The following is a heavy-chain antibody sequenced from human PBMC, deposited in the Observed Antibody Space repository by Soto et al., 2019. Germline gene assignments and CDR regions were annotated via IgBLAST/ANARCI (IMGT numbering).Heavy chain of an antibody. V-gene: IGHV1-18*01. CDR3: AYERYGSGSYYNVDYFDY. D-gene: IGHD3-10*01. J-gene: IGHJ4*02. CDR2: IIAIHGIA. Sequence: GASVKVSCKASGYTFTSYGISWVRQAPGQGLEWMGRIIAIHGIANYAQKLQGRVTMTTDTSTSTAYMELSSLRSEDTAVYYCAYERYGSGSYYNVDYFDYWGQGTLVTVSS. CDR1: GYTFTSYG.